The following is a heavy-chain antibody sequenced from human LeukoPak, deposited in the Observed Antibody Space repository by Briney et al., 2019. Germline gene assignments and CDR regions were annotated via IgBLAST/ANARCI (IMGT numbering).Heavy chain of an antibody. D-gene: IGHD1-26*01. CDR1: GFTFSSYS. CDR3: ARDYGGSSFDY. Sequence: GGSLRLSSAASGFTFSSYSMNWVRQAPGKGLEWVSYISSSSSTIYYADSVKGRFTISRDNAKNSLYLQMNSLRAEDTAVYYCARDYGGSSFDYWGQGTLVTVSS. J-gene: IGHJ4*02. V-gene: IGHV3-48*01. CDR2: ISSSSSTI.